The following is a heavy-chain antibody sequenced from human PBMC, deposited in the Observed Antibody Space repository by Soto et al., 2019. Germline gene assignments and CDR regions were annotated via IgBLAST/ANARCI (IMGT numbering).Heavy chain of an antibody. D-gene: IGHD2-15*01. Sequence: EVQLVESGGGLVQPGGSLRLSCAASGFTFSDHYMHWVRQAPGKGLEWVGRTKNKANSYTKQYAAYVKVRFTISRDDSKNSRYLQMNSLKTEDTAVYYCGRVRLCGVSGVRCYSRVIDYWGQGTLVTVSS. CDR1: GFTFSDHY. V-gene: IGHV3-72*01. J-gene: IGHJ4*02. CDR2: TKNKANSYTK. CDR3: GRVRLCGVSGVRCYSRVIDY.